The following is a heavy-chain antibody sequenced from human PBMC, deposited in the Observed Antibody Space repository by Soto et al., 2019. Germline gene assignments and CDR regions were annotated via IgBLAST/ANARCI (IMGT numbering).Heavy chain of an antibody. J-gene: IGHJ4*02. CDR3: AKDPTPVTTYGTDY. CDR1: GFTFSSYG. V-gene: IGHV3-30*18. Sequence: GGSLRLSCAASGFTFSSYGMHWVRQAPGKGLEWVAVISYDGSNKYYADSVKGRFTISRDNSTNTLYLQMNSLRAEDTAVYYCAKDPTPVTTYGTDYWGQGTLVTVS. D-gene: IGHD4-17*01. CDR2: ISYDGSNK.